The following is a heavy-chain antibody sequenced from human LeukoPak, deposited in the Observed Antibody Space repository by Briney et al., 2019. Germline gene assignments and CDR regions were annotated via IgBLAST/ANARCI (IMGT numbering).Heavy chain of an antibody. D-gene: IGHD1-26*01. CDR1: GGSISSNNYY. Sequence: PSETLSLTCTVSGGSISSNNYYRGWIRQPPGKGLEWIGTIYYSGSTYYNPSLKSRVTISVDTSKNQFSLKLSSVTAADTAVYYCARQGSGNYLSPVNYWGQGTLVTVSS. V-gene: IGHV4-39*01. CDR3: ARQGSGNYLSPVNY. CDR2: IYYSGST. J-gene: IGHJ4*02.